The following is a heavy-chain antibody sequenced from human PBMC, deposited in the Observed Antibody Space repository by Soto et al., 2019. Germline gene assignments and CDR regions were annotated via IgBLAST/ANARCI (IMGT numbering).Heavy chain of an antibody. Sequence: SETLSLTCTVSGGSIRDYYWGWIRQSPGKGLEWIGYIYYTGTTKYNPSLKSRVTISVDSSKNQFSLKLDSVTAADTAVYYCARSHIVPRLFMYPYDYWGQGTQVTVSS. J-gene: IGHJ4*02. D-gene: IGHD5-12*01. V-gene: IGHV4-59*08. CDR3: ARSHIVPRLFMYPYDY. CDR1: GGSIRDYY. CDR2: IYYTGTT.